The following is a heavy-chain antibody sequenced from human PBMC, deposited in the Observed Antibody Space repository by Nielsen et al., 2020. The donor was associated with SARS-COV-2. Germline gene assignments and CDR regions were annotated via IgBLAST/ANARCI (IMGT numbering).Heavy chain of an antibody. J-gene: IGHJ6*02. CDR1: GYTFTSYG. V-gene: IGHV1-18*01. CDR2: ISAYNGNT. D-gene: IGHD2-15*01. CDR3: AREIGYCSGGSCHYYYYGMDV. Sequence: ASVKVSCKASGYTFTSYGISWVRQAPGQGLEWMGWISAYNGNTNYAQKLQGRVTMTTDTSTSTAYMELRSLRSDDTAVYYCAREIGYCSGGSCHYYYYGMDVWGQGTTVTVSS.